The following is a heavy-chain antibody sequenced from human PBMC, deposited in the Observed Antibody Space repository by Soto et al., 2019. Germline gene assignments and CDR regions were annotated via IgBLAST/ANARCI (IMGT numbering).Heavy chain of an antibody. V-gene: IGHV3-23*01. J-gene: IGHJ4*02. CDR1: GFTFSSYA. Sequence: PGGSLRLSCAASGFTFSSYAMSWVRQAPGKGLEWVSAISGSGGSTYYADSVKGRFTISRDNSKNTLYLQMNSLRAEDTAVYYCVRSPSGYDSEYWGQGTLVTVSS. D-gene: IGHD5-12*01. CDR3: VRSPSGYDSEY. CDR2: ISGSGGST.